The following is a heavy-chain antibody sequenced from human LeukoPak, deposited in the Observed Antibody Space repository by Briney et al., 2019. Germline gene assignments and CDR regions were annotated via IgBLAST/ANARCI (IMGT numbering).Heavy chain of an antibody. J-gene: IGHJ6*03. Sequence: GGSLRLSCAASGFTFSDNYMSWIRQAPGKGLEWVSYISSSGSTIYYADSVKGRFTISRDNAKNSLYLQMNSLRAEDTAVYYCARVTSGSYYVHYYYYMDVWGKGTTVTVSS. V-gene: IGHV3-11*01. CDR1: GFTFSDNY. CDR2: ISSSGSTI. CDR3: ARVTSGSYYVHYYYYMDV. D-gene: IGHD1-26*01.